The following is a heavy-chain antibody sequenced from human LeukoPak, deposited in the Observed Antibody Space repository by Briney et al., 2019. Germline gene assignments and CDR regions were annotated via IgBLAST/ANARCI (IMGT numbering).Heavy chain of an antibody. V-gene: IGHV4-59*01. Sequence: PSETLSLTCTASGGSISSYYWSWIRQPPGKGLEWIGYIYYSGSTNYNPSLKSRVTISVDTSKNQFSLKLSSVTAADTAVYYCARDAYYYDSSGYSRENWFDPWGQGTLVTVSS. CDR1: GGSISSYY. J-gene: IGHJ5*02. D-gene: IGHD3-22*01. CDR2: IYYSGST. CDR3: ARDAYYYDSSGYSRENWFDP.